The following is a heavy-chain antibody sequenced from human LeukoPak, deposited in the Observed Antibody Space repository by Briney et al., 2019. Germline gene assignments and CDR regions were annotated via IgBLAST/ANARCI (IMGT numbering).Heavy chain of an antibody. CDR2: IKRDGSEK. D-gene: IGHD4-17*01. Sequence: PGGSLRLSCAASGXTFSSYWMSWVRQAPGKGLEWVANIKRDGSEKYYVDSVKGRFTISRDNAKNSLYLQMNSLRAEEAAVYYCARGYGDSIHFDYWGQGTLVTVSS. V-gene: IGHV3-7*04. CDR1: GXTFSSYW. CDR3: ARGYGDSIHFDY. J-gene: IGHJ4*02.